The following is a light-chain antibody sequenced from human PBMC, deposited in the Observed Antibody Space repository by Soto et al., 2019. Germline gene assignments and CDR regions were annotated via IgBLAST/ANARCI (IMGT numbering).Light chain of an antibody. V-gene: IGLV4-60*02. CDR1: SGHSSYI. CDR2: LEGSGSY. CDR3: ETWDRNTRV. J-gene: IGLJ1*01. Sequence: QSVLTQSSSASASLGSSVKLTCTLSSGHSSYIIAWHQQQPGKAPRYLMKLEGSGSYNKGSGVPDRFSGSSSGADRYLTISNLQFEDEAEYYCETWDRNTRVFGTGTKVTVL.